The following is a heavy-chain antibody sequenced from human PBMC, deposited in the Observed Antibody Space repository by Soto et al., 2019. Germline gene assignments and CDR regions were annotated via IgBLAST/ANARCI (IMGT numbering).Heavy chain of an antibody. V-gene: IGHV3-15*07. CDR3: TTFYDFWSGSP. CDR2: IKSNTDGGTT. Sequence: PGGSLRLSCAVSGFTFSKAWTNWVRQAPGKGLEWVGRIKSNTDGGTTDYAAPVKGRFTISRDDSKSTLYLQMNSLKTEDTAVYYCTTFYDFWSGSPWGQGTLVPVSS. CDR1: GFTFSKAW. J-gene: IGHJ5*02. D-gene: IGHD3-3*01.